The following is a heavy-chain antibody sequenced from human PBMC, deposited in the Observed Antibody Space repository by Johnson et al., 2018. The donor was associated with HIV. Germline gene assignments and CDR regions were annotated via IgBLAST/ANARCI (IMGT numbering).Heavy chain of an antibody. D-gene: IGHD2-21*02. V-gene: IGHV3-30-3*01. CDR3: ARDLLIAYCGGDCWDAFDI. Sequence: QVQLVESGGGVVQPGGSLRLSCVASGFTFSNTWMSWVRQAPGKGLEWVAVISYDGSNKYYADSVKGRFTISRDNSKNTLYLQMNSLRAEDTAVYYCARDLLIAYCGGDCWDAFDIWGQGTMVTVSS. J-gene: IGHJ3*02. CDR2: ISYDGSNK. CDR1: GFTFSNTW.